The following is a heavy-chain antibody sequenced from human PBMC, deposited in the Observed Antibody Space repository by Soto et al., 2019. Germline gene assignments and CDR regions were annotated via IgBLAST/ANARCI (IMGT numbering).Heavy chain of an antibody. CDR3: AKDVLNCSGGSCP. J-gene: IGHJ5*02. CDR2: ISYDGSNK. Sequence: QVQLVESGGGVVQPGRSLRLSCAASGFTFSSYGMHWVRQAPGKGLEWVALISYDGSNKYYADSVKGRFTISRDNSKNTLYLQMNSLRAEDTAVYYCAKDVLNCSGGSCPWGQGTLVIVSS. D-gene: IGHD2-15*01. CDR1: GFTFSSYG. V-gene: IGHV3-30*18.